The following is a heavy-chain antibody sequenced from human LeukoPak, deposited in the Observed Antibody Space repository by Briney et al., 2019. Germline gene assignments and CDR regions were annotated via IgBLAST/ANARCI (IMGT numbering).Heavy chain of an antibody. CDR2: IYYSGST. Sequence: SETLSLTCTVSGGSISSYYWSWIRQPPGKGLEWIGYIYYSGSTNYNPSLKSRVTISVDTSKNQFSLKPSSVTAADTAVYYCARQQVAGTLDYWGQGTLVTVSS. CDR3: ARQQVAGTLDY. CDR1: GGSISSYY. J-gene: IGHJ4*02. V-gene: IGHV4-59*08. D-gene: IGHD6-19*01.